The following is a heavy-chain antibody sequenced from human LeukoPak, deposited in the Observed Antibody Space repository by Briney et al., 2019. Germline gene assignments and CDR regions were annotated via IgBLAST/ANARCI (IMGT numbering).Heavy chain of an antibody. CDR1: GYTLTGYY. J-gene: IGHJ4*02. V-gene: IGHV1-2*02. CDR2: INPNSGGI. Sequence: ASVKVSCKASGYTLTGYYMHWVRQAPGQGLEWMGWINPNSGGINYAQKFQGRVTMTRDTSISTAYMELSRLRSDDTAVYYCARADGDYGGNYGCWGQGTLVTVSS. D-gene: IGHD4-23*01. CDR3: ARADGDYGGNYGC.